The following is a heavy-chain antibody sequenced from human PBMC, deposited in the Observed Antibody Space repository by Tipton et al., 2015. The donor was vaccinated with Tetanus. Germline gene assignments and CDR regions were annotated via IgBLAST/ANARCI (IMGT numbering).Heavy chain of an antibody. CDR3: ASGSSIRHGLDV. J-gene: IGHJ6*02. D-gene: IGHD2-2*01. CDR1: GYTFASYG. Sequence: QSGAEVKKPGASVKVSCKASGYTFASYGLNWVRKAAGRGFEWMGWLNPKSGSAAYAPRFQGRVTMTTNTSITTAFMEVASLTYDDTAVYYCASGSSIRHGLDVWCHGTSVTVSS. CDR2: LNPKSGSA. V-gene: IGHV1-8*02.